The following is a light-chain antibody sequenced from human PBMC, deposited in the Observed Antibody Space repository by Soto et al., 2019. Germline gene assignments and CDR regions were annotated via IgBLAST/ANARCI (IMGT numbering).Light chain of an antibody. V-gene: IGLV1-40*01. Sequence: QSVLTQPPSVSGAPGQRVTISCTGSSSNIGAGHDVHWYQQLPGTAPKLLIYGNSNRPSGVPDRFSGSKSGTSASLAITGLQAEDEADYYCQSYDSSLGVFGTGTKVTVL. CDR3: QSYDSSLGV. J-gene: IGLJ1*01. CDR1: SSNIGAGHD. CDR2: GNS.